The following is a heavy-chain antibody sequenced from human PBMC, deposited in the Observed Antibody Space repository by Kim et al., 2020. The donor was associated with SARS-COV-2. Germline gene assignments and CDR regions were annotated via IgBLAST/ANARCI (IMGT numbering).Heavy chain of an antibody. D-gene: IGHD1-1*01. CDR1: GGSISSSSYF. CDR2: IYYTGST. CDR3: VRRNRAPTPFFYF. Sequence: SETLSLTCTVSGGSISSSSYFWGWIRQPPGKGLEWIGTIYYTGSTIYNPSLKTRVTISVDTSKNQISLNLPSVTAADTAIYYCVRRNRAPTPFFYF. V-gene: IGHV4-39*01. J-gene: IGHJ2*01.